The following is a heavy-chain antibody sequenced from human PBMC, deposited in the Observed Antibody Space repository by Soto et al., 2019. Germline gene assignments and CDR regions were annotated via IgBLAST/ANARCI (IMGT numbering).Heavy chain of an antibody. V-gene: IGHV3-23*01. CDR2: ISGSGGST. CDR1: GFTFSSYA. J-gene: IGHJ4*02. CDR3: AKDRSGITMVRGATYFDY. D-gene: IGHD3-10*01. Sequence: EVQLLESGGGLVQPGGSLRLSCAASGFTFSSYAMSWVRQAPGKGLEWVSAISGSGGSTYYADSVKGRFTISRDNSKNTLYPQMNSLRAEDTAVYYCAKDRSGITMVRGATYFDYWGQGTLVTVSS.